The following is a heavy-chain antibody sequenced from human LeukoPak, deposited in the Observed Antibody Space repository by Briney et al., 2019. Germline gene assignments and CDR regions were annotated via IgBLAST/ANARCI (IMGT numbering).Heavy chain of an antibody. CDR3: ARHVGYGPGGYTRDYYYYYMDV. CDR2: IYPGDSDT. CDR1: GYSFSNYW. Sequence: GESLKISGKGSGYSFSNYWIGWVRQMPGKGLEWMGIIYPGDSDTRYGPSFQGQVTISADKSISTTYLQWSSLKASDTAMYYCARHVGYGPGGYTRDYYYYYMDVWGKGTTVTVSS. J-gene: IGHJ6*03. D-gene: IGHD3-16*02. V-gene: IGHV5-51*01.